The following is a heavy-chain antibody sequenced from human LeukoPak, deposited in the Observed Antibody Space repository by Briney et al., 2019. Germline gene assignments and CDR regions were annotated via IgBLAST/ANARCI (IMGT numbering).Heavy chain of an antibody. D-gene: IGHD2-2*01. J-gene: IGHJ4*02. CDR1: GFTFNNYG. V-gene: IGHV3-30*18. CDR2: ISYDGRNK. Sequence: GGSLRLSCAASGFTFNNYGMHWVRQAPGKGLEWVAVISYDGRNKHYPDSVKSRFTISRDISTDTLWLQMDSLRTEDTAVYYCAKGPLRGTAAAIDYWGQGTLVTVSS. CDR3: AKGPLRGTAAAIDY.